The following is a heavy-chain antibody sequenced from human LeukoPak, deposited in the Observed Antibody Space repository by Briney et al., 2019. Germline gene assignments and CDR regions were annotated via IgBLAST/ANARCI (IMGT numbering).Heavy chain of an antibody. CDR1: GFTFSSYA. V-gene: IGHV4-34*01. D-gene: IGHD1-20*01. J-gene: IGHJ4*02. CDR2: INHSGST. Sequence: GSLRLSCAASGFTFSSYAMSWVRQAPGKGLEWIGEINHSGSTNYNPSLKSRVTISVDTSKNQFSLKLSSVTAADTAVYYCARLILTGPYYFDYWGQGTLVTVSS. CDR3: ARLILTGPYYFDY.